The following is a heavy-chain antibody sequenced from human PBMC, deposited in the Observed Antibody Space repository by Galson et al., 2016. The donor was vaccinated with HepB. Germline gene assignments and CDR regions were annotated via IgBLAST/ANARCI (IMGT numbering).Heavy chain of an antibody. V-gene: IGHV3-7*01. J-gene: IGHJ4*02. CDR3: ARLWFGETHFDY. CDR2: IKQGGGQT. CDR1: GFTFRNFW. D-gene: IGHD3-10*01. Sequence: SLRLSCAASGFTFRNFWMSWVRQDPGKGLEWVANIKQGGGQTYYVDSVKGRFTISRDDAKNSLYLQMNSLRAEDTAVYYCARLWFGETHFDYWGQGAVVTVSS.